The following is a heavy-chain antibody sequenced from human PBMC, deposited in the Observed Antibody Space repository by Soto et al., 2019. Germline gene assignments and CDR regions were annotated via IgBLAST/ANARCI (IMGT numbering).Heavy chain of an antibody. CDR3: ARDFRPPYGVRYFDY. Sequence: EVQLVESGGGLVQPGGSLRLSCAASGFTVSSNYMSWVRQAPGKGLEWVSVIYSGGSTYYADSVKGRFTISRHNSKNTLYLLMNSLRAEDKAVYYCARDFRPPYGVRYFDYWGQGTLVTVSS. CDR1: GFTVSSNY. J-gene: IGHJ4*02. CDR2: IYSGGST. V-gene: IGHV3-53*04. D-gene: IGHD4-17*01.